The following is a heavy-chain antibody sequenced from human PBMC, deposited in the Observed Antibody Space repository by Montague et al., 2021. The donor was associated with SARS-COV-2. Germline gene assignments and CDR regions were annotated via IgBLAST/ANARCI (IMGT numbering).Heavy chain of an antibody. CDR1: GGSISSSNYY. J-gene: IGHJ6*02. CDR3: ARDDIVLQGVTKGMDV. CDR2: MYYSGST. V-gene: IGHV4-39*07. D-gene: IGHD3-10*01. Sequence: SETLSLTCTVSGGSISSSNYYWGWIRQPPGKGLEWIGNMYYSGSTYYNPSLKSRVTISIDTSKNQFSPKPSSVTAADTAVYYCARDDIVLQGVTKGMDVWGQGTTVTVSS.